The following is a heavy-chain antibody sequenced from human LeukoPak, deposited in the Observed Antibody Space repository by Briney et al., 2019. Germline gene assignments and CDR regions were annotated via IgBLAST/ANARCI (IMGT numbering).Heavy chain of an antibody. J-gene: IGHJ4*02. V-gene: IGHV1-58*01. CDR1: GFTLRSA. CDR2: IVVGSGHT. D-gene: IGHD5-12*01. Sequence: SVKVSCKASGFTLRSAVQWVRQARGQRLEWIGWIVVGSGHTSYAQKFQGKVTITTDMSTNTAYMEMSSLRSEDTAVYYCARRGYSSPDYFDYWGQGTLVTVSS. CDR3: ARRGYSSPDYFDY.